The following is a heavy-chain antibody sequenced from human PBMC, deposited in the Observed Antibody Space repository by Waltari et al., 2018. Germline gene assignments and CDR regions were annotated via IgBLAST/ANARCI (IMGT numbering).Heavy chain of an antibody. V-gene: IGHV3-66*02. J-gene: IGHJ4*02. CDR3: ARDVGGDGYSLFDF. Sequence: EVQVVESGGGLVQPGGSLRLSCAVSGFTVSSHHMNWVRQAPGKGLEWVSVIKNGGGTNYADSVKGRITISRDNSKNTVYLQMNSLRTEDTAVYYCARDVGGDGYSLFDFWGQGTLVTVSS. D-gene: IGHD2-21*01. CDR2: IKNGGGT. CDR1: GFTVSSHH.